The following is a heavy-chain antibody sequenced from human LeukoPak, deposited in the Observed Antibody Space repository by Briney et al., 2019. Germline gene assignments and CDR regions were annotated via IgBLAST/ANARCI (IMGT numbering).Heavy chain of an antibody. Sequence: GGSLRLSCVASGFTFSTYAMTWFRQPPGKRLEWVTTISESSRDTYYADSVKGRFTVSRDNSKNTLYLQMNSLRADDTAVYYCVKGGWGYALDYWGQGTLVTVSS. CDR1: GFTFSTYA. V-gene: IGHV3-23*01. CDR3: VKGGWGYALDY. J-gene: IGHJ4*02. CDR2: ISESSRDT. D-gene: IGHD2-2*01.